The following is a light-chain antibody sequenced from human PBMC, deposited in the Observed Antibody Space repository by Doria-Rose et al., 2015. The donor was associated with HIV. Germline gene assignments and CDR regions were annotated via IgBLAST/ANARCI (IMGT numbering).Light chain of an antibody. CDR2: GAS. CDR3: QQYYTTPMYT. CDR1: QDISNS. Sequence: TQSPTSLSASVGDRVTITCRASQDISNSLAWYQQIPGKAPKLLVYGASRLETGVPSSFSGSGSGTDYTLTISGLQPEDFAIYYGQQYYTTPMYTVGQGTKRE. V-gene: IGKV1-NL1*01. J-gene: IGKJ2*01.